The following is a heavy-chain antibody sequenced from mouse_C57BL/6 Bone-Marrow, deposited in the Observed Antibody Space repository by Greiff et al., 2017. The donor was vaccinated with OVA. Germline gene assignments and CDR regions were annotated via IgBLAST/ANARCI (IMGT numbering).Heavy chain of an antibody. J-gene: IGHJ2*01. V-gene: IGHV5-2*01. CDR1: EYEFPSHD. CDR3: ARQRVTPPSSDY. Sequence: EVKLMESGGGLVQPGESLKLSCESNEYEFPSHDMSWVRKTPEKRLELVAAINSDGGSTYYPDTMERRFIISRDNTKKTLYLQMSSLRSEDTALYYYARQRVTPPSSDYWGQGTTLTVSS. CDR2: INSDGGST. D-gene: IGHD2-3*01.